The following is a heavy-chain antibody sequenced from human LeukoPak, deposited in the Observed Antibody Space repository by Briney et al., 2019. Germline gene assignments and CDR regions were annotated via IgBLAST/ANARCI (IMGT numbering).Heavy chain of an antibody. CDR1: GGSMTNYY. D-gene: IGHD3-3*01. J-gene: IGHJ5*02. CDR3: ERHGGGISGA. CDR2: IYYRGST. Sequence: HSETLSLTCTVSGGSMTNYYWSWIRQPPGRGLEWIGYIYYRGSTTYNPSLKSRVTISVDTSKNQFSLKLNSVTAADTAVYYCERHGGGISGAWGQGTLVTVSS. V-gene: IGHV4-59*08.